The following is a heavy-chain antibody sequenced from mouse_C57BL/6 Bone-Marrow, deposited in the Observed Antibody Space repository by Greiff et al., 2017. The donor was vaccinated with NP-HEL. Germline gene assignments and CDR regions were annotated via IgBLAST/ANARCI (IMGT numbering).Heavy chain of an antibody. J-gene: IGHJ1*03. Sequence: QVQLQQPGPELVKPGASLTLSCTASGYSFTSYWMHWVKQRPGQGLEWIGNINPSNGGTNYNEKFKSKATLTVDKSSSTAYMQLCSLTSEDSAVYYCAGRITTVVAPYWYFDVWGTGTTVTVSS. CDR3: AGRITTVVAPYWYFDV. CDR1: GYSFTSYW. CDR2: INPSNGGT. V-gene: IGHV1-53*01. D-gene: IGHD1-1*01.